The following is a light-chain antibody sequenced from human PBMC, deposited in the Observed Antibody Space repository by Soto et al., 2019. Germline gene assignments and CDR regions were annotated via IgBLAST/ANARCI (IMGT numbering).Light chain of an antibody. CDR3: QKYNSVPL. CDR2: AAS. CDR1: QGISNY. J-gene: IGKJ3*01. V-gene: IGKV1-27*01. Sequence: DIQMTHSPSSLSASVGDRVTITCRASQGISNYIAWYQQKPGNAPKLLISAASTLQSGVPSRFSGSGSGTDFTLTISSLQPEDVATYSCQKYNSVPLFGPGTKVDIK.